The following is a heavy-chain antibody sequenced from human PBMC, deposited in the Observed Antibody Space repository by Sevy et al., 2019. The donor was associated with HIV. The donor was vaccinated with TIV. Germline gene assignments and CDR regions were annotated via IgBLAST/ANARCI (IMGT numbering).Heavy chain of an antibody. CDR3: ARTHYYDSSGPPKWFDP. V-gene: IGHV3-21*01. CDR1: GFTFSSYS. CDR2: ISSSSSYI. J-gene: IGHJ5*02. D-gene: IGHD3-22*01. Sequence: GGSLRLSCAASGFTFSSYSMNWVRQAPGKGLEWVSSISSSSSYIYYADSVKGRFTISRDNAKNSLYLQMNSLRAEDTAVYYCARTHYYDSSGPPKWFDPWGQGTLVTVSS.